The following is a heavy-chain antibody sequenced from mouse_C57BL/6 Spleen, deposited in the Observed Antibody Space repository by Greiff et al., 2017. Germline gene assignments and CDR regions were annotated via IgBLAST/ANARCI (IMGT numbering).Heavy chain of an antibody. J-gene: IGHJ4*01. D-gene: IGHD2-10*02. CDR1: GFTFSSYA. V-gene: IGHV5-9-1*02. CDR3: TGDPRGFYAMDY. CDR2: ISSGGDYI. Sequence: EVKLMESGEGLVKPGGSLKLSCAASGFTFSSYAMSWVRQTPEKRLEWVAYISSGGDYIYYADTVKGRFTISRDNARNTLYLQMSSLKSEDTAMYYCTGDPRGFYAMDYWGQGTSVTVSS.